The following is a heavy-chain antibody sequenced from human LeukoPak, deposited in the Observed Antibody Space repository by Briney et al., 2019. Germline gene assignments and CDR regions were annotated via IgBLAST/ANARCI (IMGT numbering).Heavy chain of an antibody. CDR2: INTGSRYI. J-gene: IGHJ5*02. D-gene: IGHD2-2*01. V-gene: IGHV3-21*06. Sequence: GGSLRLACAASGFTLSTFDMSWVRQAPGKGLQWVSSINTGSRYIYYRDSVKGRFTISRDDAKNSLYLQMNSLTVEDTAVYYCARADCSGSTCYLRHSWFDPWGQGTLVTVSS. CDR3: ARADCSGSTCYLRHSWFDP. CDR1: GFTLSTFD.